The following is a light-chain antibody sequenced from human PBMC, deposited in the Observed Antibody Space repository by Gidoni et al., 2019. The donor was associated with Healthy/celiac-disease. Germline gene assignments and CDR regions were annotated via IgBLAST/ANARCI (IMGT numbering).Light chain of an antibody. CDR1: QSISSY. Sequence: DIQMTQSPPPLSASVGERVTITCRASQSISSYLHWYQQKPGKAPKLLIYAASSLQSGVPSRFSGSGSGTDFTLTISSLQPEDFATYYCQQSYSTPPAYTFGQGTKLEIK. V-gene: IGKV1-39*01. J-gene: IGKJ2*01. CDR3: QQSYSTPPAYT. CDR2: AAS.